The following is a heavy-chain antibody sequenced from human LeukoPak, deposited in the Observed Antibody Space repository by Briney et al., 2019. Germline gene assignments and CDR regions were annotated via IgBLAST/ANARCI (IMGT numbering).Heavy chain of an antibody. CDR3: SKNGLVATTYYFDS. CDR2: IGGSGGPT. J-gene: IGHJ4*02. V-gene: IGHV3-23*01. D-gene: IGHD5-12*01. CDR1: GFTFSSYA. Sequence: GGSLRLSCEASGFTFSSYAMSWVRQAPGKGLECVSIIGGSGGPTYYADSVKGRFTISRDNSENTLFLQMNSLRAEDTALYYCSKNGLVATTYYFDSWGQGTLVTVSS.